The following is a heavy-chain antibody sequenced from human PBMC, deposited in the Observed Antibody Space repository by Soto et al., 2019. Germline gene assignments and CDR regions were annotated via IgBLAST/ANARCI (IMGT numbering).Heavy chain of an antibody. CDR1: GGCISYEYHH. Sequence: QVQLQQSGPGMVKPSKTLSLPCNVSGGCISYEYHHWTWSRQSPGKVMEWIGYIHYSGSIIYTPSLKSRGHISVATSKNPFSLQLSSVTAADTAVDFCAIEDDGGDRDYYGLDVWGKGTKVTVSS. CDR3: AIEDDGGDRDYYGLDV. V-gene: IGHV4-30-4*08. J-gene: IGHJ6*04. CDR2: IHYSGSI. D-gene: IGHD2-21*02.